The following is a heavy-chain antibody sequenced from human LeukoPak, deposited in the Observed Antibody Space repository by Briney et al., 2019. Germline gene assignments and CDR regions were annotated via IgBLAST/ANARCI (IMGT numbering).Heavy chain of an antibody. CDR1: GFTFSSYA. CDR3: ARVGGGYDFGY. D-gene: IGHD5-12*01. J-gene: IGHJ4*02. V-gene: IGHV3-53*01. Sequence: PGGSLRLSCAASGFTFSSYAMSWVRQAPGKGLGWVSVIYSGGSTYYADSVKGRFTISRDNSKNTLYLQMNSLRAEDTAVYYCARVGGGYDFGYWGQGTLVTVSS. CDR2: IYSGGST.